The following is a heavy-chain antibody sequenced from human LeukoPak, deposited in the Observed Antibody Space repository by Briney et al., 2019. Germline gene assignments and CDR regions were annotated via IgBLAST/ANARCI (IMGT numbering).Heavy chain of an antibody. J-gene: IGHJ4*02. CDR2: IYYSGST. Sequence: SETLSLTCTVSSDSISSSSYYWGWIRQPPGKGLEWIGSIYYSGSTYYNPSLKSLVTISVDTSKHQFSLKLSSVTAADTAVYYCARGYCSGGSCYEVDYWGQGTLVTVSS. V-gene: IGHV4-39*01. CDR1: SDSISSSSYY. D-gene: IGHD2-15*01. CDR3: ARGYCSGGSCYEVDY.